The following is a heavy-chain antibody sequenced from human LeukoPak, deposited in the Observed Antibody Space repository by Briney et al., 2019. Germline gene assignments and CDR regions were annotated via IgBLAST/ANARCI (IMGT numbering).Heavy chain of an antibody. Sequence: GGSLRLSCAASGFTFSSYAMSWVRQAPGKGLEWVSVIVGSGDSTYYADSVKGRFTISRDNSKNTLYLQMNSPRAEDTAVYYCAKGIFGSGSFDYWGQGTLVTVSS. CDR2: IVGSGDST. CDR3: AKGIFGSGSFDY. CDR1: GFTFSSYA. D-gene: IGHD1-26*01. J-gene: IGHJ4*02. V-gene: IGHV3-23*01.